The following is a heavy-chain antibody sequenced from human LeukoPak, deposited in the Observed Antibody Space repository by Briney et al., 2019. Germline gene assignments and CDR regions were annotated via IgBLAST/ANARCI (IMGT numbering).Heavy chain of an antibody. Sequence: SVKVSCKASGGTFSSYAISWVRQAPGQGLEWMGGIIPIFGTANYAQKFQGRVTITADESTSTAYMELSSLRSEDTAAYYCARVPYYDFWSGYYQDYWGQGTLVTVSS. CDR3: ARVPYYDFWSGYYQDY. V-gene: IGHV1-69*13. CDR1: GGTFSSYA. D-gene: IGHD3-3*01. J-gene: IGHJ4*02. CDR2: IIPIFGTA.